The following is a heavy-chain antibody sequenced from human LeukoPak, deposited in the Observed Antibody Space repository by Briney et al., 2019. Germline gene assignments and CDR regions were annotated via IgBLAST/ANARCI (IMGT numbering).Heavy chain of an antibody. CDR1: GFTLSSYW. CDR3: ARDPGYYDSSGSYYYYMDV. V-gene: IGHV3-7*01. CDR2: IKQDGSEK. D-gene: IGHD3-22*01. J-gene: IGHJ6*03. Sequence: GGSLRLSCAASGFTLSSYWMSWVRQAPGKGLEWVANIKQDGSEKYYVDSVKGRFTISRDNAKNSLYLQMNSLRAEDTAVYYCARDPGYYDSSGSYYYYMDVWGKGTTVTVSS.